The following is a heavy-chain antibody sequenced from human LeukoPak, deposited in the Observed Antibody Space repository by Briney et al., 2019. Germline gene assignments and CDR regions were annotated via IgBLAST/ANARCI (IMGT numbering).Heavy chain of an antibody. D-gene: IGHD5-12*01. V-gene: IGHV1-69*05. J-gene: IGHJ6*03. CDR2: IIPIFGTA. CDR3: ARDRVVATIPYYYYYYMDV. Sequence: SVKVSCKASGGTFSSYAISWVRQAPGQGLEWMGRIIPIFGTANYAQKFQGRVTITTDESTSTAYMELSSLRSEDTAVYYCARDRVVATIPYYYYYYMDVWGKGTTVTVSS. CDR1: GGTFSSYA.